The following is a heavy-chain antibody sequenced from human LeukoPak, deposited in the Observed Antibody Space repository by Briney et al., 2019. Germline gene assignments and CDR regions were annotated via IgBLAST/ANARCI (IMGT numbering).Heavy chain of an antibody. D-gene: IGHD3-3*01. CDR3: AKSGSRADFWSGYMYYFDY. V-gene: IGHV3-23*01. CDR2: ISGSGGSR. Sequence: GGSLRLSCAASGFTFSSYAMSWVRQAPGKGLEWVSAISGSGGSRYYADSVKGRFTISRDNSKNTLYLQMNSLRAEDTAVYYCAKSGSRADFWSGYMYYFDYWGQGTLVTVSS. J-gene: IGHJ4*02. CDR1: GFTFSSYA.